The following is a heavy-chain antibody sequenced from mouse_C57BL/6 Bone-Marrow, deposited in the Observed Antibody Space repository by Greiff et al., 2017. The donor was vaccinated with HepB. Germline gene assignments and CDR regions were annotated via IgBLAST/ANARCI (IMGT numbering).Heavy chain of an antibody. CDR1: GYSITSGYY. Sequence: EVKLMESGPGLVKPSQSLSLTCSVTGYSITSGYYWNWIRQFPGNKLEWMGYISYDGSNNYNPSLKNRISITRDTSKNQFFLKLNSVTTEDTATYYCARENYGGQGTLVTVSA. CDR2: ISYDGSN. J-gene: IGHJ3*01. CDR3: ARENY. V-gene: IGHV3-6*01.